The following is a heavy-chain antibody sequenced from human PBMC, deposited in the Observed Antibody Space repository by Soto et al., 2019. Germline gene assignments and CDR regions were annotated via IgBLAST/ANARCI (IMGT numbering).Heavy chain of an antibody. CDR2: ISYDGSNK. J-gene: IGHJ6*02. CDR3: AKDFYASGSYLRAPMDV. Sequence: QVQLVESGGGVVQPGRSLRLSCVASGFTFSSYGMHWVRQAPGKGLEWVAVISYDGSNKYYADSVKGRFTISRDNSKNKLYLQMNSLRAEDTAVYYCAKDFYASGSYLRAPMDVWGQGTTVTV. V-gene: IGHV3-30*18. D-gene: IGHD3-10*01. CDR1: GFTFSSYG.